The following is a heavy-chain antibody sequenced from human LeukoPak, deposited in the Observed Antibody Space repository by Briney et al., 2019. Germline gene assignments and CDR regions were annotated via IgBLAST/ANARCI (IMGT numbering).Heavy chain of an antibody. V-gene: IGHV1-8*01. CDR1: GYTFTRYD. D-gene: IGHD3-9*01. CDR3: EDGIRDFDWLLWQNAFDI. Sequence: AAVKVYCKASGYTFTRYDSNWVRQATGQGLDLMGWMKPNRGNTGYAQKFQGRVTMTRNTSISTAYMELSSLRSEDTFFFQAEDGIRDFDWLLWQNAFDIWGQGTMVTVSS. CDR2: MKPNRGNT. J-gene: IGHJ3*02.